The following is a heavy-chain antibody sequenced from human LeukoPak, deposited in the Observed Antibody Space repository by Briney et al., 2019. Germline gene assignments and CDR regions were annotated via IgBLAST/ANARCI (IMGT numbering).Heavy chain of an antibody. CDR3: ARGSNWGDY. CDR1: GGSFSGYY. D-gene: IGHD7-27*01. Sequence: KPSETLSLTCAVYGGSFSGYYWSWIRQPPGKGLEWIGDINHSGRTNYNPSLKGRVTMSVDTSKNQFSLKLSSVTAADTAVYYCARGSNWGDYWGQGTLVTVSS. J-gene: IGHJ4*02. CDR2: INHSGRT. V-gene: IGHV4-34*01.